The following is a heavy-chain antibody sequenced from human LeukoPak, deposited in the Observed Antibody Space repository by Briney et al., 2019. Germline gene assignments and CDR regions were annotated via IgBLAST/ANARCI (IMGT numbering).Heavy chain of an antibody. Sequence: GGSLRLSCAASGFTFSTYAMHWVRQAPGEGLEWVAVISYDGSNKYYADSVKGRFTISRDNSKDTLYLQMHSLRAEDTAVYYFARLHTSEPHRPLRITMKAGYFQHWGQGTLVTVSS. CDR3: ARLHTSEPHRPLRITMKAGYFQH. CDR2: ISYDGSNK. D-gene: IGHD3-22*01. J-gene: IGHJ1*01. CDR1: GFTFSTYA. V-gene: IGHV3-30-3*01.